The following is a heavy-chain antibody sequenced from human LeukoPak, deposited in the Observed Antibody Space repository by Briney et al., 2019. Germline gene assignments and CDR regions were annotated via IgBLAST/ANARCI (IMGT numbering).Heavy chain of an antibody. V-gene: IGHV1-8*02. J-gene: IGHJ5*02. CDR3: VRDGEGVAISVNYWFDP. Sequence: GSSVKVSCKASGGTFSSYAISWVRRASGQGLEWMGWMNPNNGNTGYAQKFQGRVTMTRDTSISTAYMELSALRSEDTAVYYCVRDGEGVAISVNYWFDPWGQGTLVTVSS. CDR1: GGTFSSYA. CDR2: MNPNNGNT. D-gene: IGHD3-10*01.